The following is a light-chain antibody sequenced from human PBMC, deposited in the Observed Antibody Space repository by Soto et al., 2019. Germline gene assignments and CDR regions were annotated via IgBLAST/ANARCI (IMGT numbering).Light chain of an antibody. V-gene: IGKV3-20*01. Sequence: EIVLTQSPATLSLSPGERATLSCTASQSVTSSCLAWYQHKPGQAPRLLIHTTSTRATDIPARFSGSGSGTDFTLTISRLQPEDFAVYYCQQCGGSPLFSFGPGTRVDI. CDR3: QQCGGSPLFS. CDR2: TTS. J-gene: IGKJ3*01. CDR1: QSVTSSC.